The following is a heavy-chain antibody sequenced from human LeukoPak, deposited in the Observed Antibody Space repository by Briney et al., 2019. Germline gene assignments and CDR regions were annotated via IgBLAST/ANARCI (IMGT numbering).Heavy chain of an antibody. CDR2: ICYSGST. V-gene: IGHV4-59*01. D-gene: IGHD3-10*01. CDR3: ARGSMVRGKYDY. J-gene: IGHJ4*02. Sequence: SETLSLTCTVSGGSISSYYWSWIRQPPGKGLEWIGYICYSGSTNYNPSLKSRVTISVDTSKNQLSLKLSSVTAADTAVYYCARGSMVRGKYDYWGQGTLVTVSS. CDR1: GGSISSYY.